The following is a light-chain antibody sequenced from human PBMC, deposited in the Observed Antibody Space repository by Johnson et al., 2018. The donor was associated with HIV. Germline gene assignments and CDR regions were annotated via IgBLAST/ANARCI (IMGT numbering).Light chain of an antibody. CDR2: ENN. Sequence: QPVLTQPPSVSAAPGQKVTISCSGSSSNIGNNYVSWYQQLPGTAPKLLIYENNKRPSGIPDRFSGSKSGTSATLGITGLQTGDEADYYCGTWDTSLSARGVFGTGTKVTV. CDR3: GTWDTSLSARGV. J-gene: IGLJ1*01. V-gene: IGLV1-51*02. CDR1: SSNIGNNY.